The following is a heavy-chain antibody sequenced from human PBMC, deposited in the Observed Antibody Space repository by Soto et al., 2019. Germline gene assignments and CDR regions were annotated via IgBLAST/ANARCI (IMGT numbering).Heavy chain of an antibody. Sequence: SQTLSLPCAISGDSFSSNSAAWNWIRQSPSRGLEWLGRTYYRSKWYNDYAVSVKSRITINPDTSKNQFSLQLNSVTPEDTAVYYCARDPGVEQWLFFFDYWGQGTLVTVSS. J-gene: IGHJ4*02. V-gene: IGHV6-1*01. CDR2: TYYRSKWYN. D-gene: IGHD6-19*01. CDR1: GDSFSSNSAA. CDR3: ARDPGVEQWLFFFDY.